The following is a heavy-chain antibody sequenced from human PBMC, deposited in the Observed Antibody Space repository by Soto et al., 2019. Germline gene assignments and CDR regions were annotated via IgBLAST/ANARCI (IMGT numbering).Heavy chain of an antibody. V-gene: IGHV4-31*03. J-gene: IGHJ4*02. Sequence: TLSLTCTVSGGSISSGAYYWSWIRQHPGKGLEWIGYIYYSGSTYYNPSLESRVTLSVDTSRNQLSLKVSSVTAADTAVYYCARANYFDCSGPIDYWGPGTLVTVSS. CDR1: GGSISSGAYY. CDR3: ARANYFDCSGPIDY. CDR2: IYYSGST. D-gene: IGHD3-22*01.